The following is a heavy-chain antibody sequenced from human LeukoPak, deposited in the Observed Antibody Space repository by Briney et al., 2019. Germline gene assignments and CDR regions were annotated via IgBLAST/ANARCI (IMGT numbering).Heavy chain of an antibody. CDR3: ARGSGSYYYYYYYMDV. J-gene: IGHJ6*03. Sequence: SETLSPTCTVSGYSISSGYYWGWIRQPPGKGLEWIGSIYHSGSTYYNPSLKRRVTISVDTSKNQFSLKLSSVTAADTAVYYCARGSGSYYYYYYYMDVWGKGTTVTVSS. CDR2: IYHSGST. V-gene: IGHV4-38-2*02. CDR1: GYSISSGYY. D-gene: IGHD1-26*01.